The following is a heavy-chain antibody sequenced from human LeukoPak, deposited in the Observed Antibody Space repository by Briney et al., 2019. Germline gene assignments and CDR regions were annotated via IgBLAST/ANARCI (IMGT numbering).Heavy chain of an antibody. CDR1: RFSFSNYW. J-gene: IGHJ4*02. CDR2: IKQDGSEK. V-gene: IGHV3-7*05. CDR3: AKRIGGVNSFDH. D-gene: IGHD3-16*01. Sequence: GGSLRLSCAASRFSFSNYWMSWVRQAPGKGLEWVANIKQDGSEKYYVDSVKGRFIISRDNSKNTLYLQMNSLRAEDTAVYYCAKRIGGVNSFDHWGQGTLVTVSS.